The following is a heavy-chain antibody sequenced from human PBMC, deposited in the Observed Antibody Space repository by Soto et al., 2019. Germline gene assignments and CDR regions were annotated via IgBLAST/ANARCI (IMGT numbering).Heavy chain of an antibody. D-gene: IGHD5-12*01. J-gene: IGHJ6*02. CDR3: AREGYKTFHYGMDV. CDR1: GGSISDFY. CDR2: IYSRGTS. V-gene: IGHV4-4*07. Sequence: SETLSLTCTVSGGSISDFYWSWIRRPAGKGLEWIGHIYSRGTSNSNPSFESRVTMSVDTSKNQFFLNLRFVTAADTAVYYCAREGYKTFHYGMDVWGQGTPVTVYS.